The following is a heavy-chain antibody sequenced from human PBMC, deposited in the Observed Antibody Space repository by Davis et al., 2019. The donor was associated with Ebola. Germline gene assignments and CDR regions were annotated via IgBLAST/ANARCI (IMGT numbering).Heavy chain of an antibody. CDR1: GFIFSNYG. Sequence: GGSLRLSCGASGFIFSNYGMHWVRQAPGKGLEWVASIWHDGSNEYYARSVKSRLSISRDNSNNTVFLQMNSLRVEDTAVYYCARDGAAYSGSGSYYPYNGMDVWGQGTAVTVSS. J-gene: IGHJ6*02. CDR3: ARDGAAYSGSGSYYPYNGMDV. V-gene: IGHV3-33*01. CDR2: IWHDGSNE. D-gene: IGHD3-10*01.